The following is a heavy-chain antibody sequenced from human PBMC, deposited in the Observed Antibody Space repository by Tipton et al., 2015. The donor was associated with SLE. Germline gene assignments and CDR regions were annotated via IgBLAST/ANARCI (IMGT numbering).Heavy chain of an antibody. V-gene: IGHV3-21*01. CDR1: GFSLSSYT. CDR3: AREDLWGIDY. Sequence: SLRLSCAVSGFSLSSYTMNWVRQAPGKGLEWVSSITSDGIYTYYADSVKGRFTISRDDAKNSLYLQMNSLRAEDTAVYYCAREDLWGIDYWGQGTLVTVSS. CDR2: ITSDGIYT. J-gene: IGHJ4*02. D-gene: IGHD3-16*01.